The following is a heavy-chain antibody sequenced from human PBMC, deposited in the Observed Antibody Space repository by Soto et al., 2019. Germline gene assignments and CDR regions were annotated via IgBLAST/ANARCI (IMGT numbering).Heavy chain of an antibody. CDR2: ISGSGVNT. J-gene: IGHJ4*02. V-gene: IGHV3-23*01. D-gene: IGHD6-13*01. CDR3: AKRGSPGYSSSHIAY. Sequence: EVQLLESGGGLVQPGGSLRLSCAASGFTFSSYAMSWVRQAPGKGLEWVSAISGSGVNTYYADSVKGRSTISRDNPKNTLYHQMHSLRAEDTAVYYCAKRGSPGYSSSHIAYWGQGTLVTVSS. CDR1: GFTFSSYA.